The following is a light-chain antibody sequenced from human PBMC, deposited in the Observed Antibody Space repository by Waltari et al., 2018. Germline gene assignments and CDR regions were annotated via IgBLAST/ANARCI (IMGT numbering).Light chain of an antibody. J-gene: IGLJ2*01. CDR3: QAWDSRIAV. CDR1: TVGEVY. V-gene: IGLV3-1*01. CDR2: QDD. Sequence: SFELTQPPSVSVSPGQTASIACPGVTVGEVYASLYQQKPGQSPTLVIFQDDKRPLGIPERFSGSNSGKTATLTISGAQAMDEADYYCQAWDSRIAVFGGGTKLTVL.